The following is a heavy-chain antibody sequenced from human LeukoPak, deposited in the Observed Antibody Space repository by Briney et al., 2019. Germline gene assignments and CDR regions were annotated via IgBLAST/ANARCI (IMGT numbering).Heavy chain of an antibody. CDR2: IYYSGST. Sequence: ASETLSLTCTVSGGSISSYYWSWIRQPPGKGLEWIGYIYYSGSTNYNPSLKSRVTISVDASKNQFSLKLSSVTAADTAVYYCAREPRLGNWFDPWGQGTRVTVSS. V-gene: IGHV4-59*01. J-gene: IGHJ5*02. CDR3: AREPRLGNWFDP. D-gene: IGHD3-16*01. CDR1: GGSISSYY.